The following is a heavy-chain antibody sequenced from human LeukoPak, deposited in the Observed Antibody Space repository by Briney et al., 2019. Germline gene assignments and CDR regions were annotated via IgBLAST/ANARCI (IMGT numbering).Heavy chain of an antibody. CDR1: GYTSPFYG. Sequence: GASVMVSCKVSGYTSPFYGITWVRQAPGQGLEWMGWISAYNGNTNYAQKLQGRVTMTTDTSTSTAYMELRSLRSDDTAVYYCASFTVTRWYFDYWGQGTLVTVSS. J-gene: IGHJ4*02. CDR3: ASFTVTRWYFDY. D-gene: IGHD4-17*01. V-gene: IGHV1-18*01. CDR2: ISAYNGNT.